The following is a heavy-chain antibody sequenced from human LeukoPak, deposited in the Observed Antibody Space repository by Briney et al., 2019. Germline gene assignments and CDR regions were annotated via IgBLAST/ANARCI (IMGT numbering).Heavy chain of an antibody. CDR3: ARDGRTTVTTGPYY. V-gene: IGHV1-2*02. CDR1: GYTFTGYY. Sequence: ASVKVSCKASGYTFTGYYMHWVRQAPGQGLEWMGWINPNSGGTNYAQKFQGRVTMTRDTSISTAYMELSRLRSDDTAVHYCARDGRTTVTTGPYYWGQGTLVTVSS. CDR2: INPNSGGT. D-gene: IGHD4-17*01. J-gene: IGHJ4*02.